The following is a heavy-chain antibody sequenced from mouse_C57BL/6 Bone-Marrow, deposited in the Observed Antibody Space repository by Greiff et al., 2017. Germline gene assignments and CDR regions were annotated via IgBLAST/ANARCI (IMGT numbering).Heavy chain of an antibody. J-gene: IGHJ3*01. D-gene: IGHD2-3*01. CDR3: ALDGVLVDCYYVWFAY. Sequence: EVQLQQSGPVLVKPGPSVKISCKASGFTFTDYYMHWVKQSHGKSLEWIGLVYPYNGGTSYNQKFKGKATLTVDTSSSTAYLELNSLTSEDSAVYYCALDGVLVDCYYVWFAYWGQGTLVTVSA. CDR1: GFTFTDYY. V-gene: IGHV1-36*01. CDR2: VYPYNGGT.